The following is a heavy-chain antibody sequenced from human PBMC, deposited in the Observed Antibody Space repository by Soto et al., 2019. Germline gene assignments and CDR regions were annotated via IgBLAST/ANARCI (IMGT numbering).Heavy chain of an antibody. D-gene: IGHD6-6*01. CDR3: ARVAVAARRTYWFDP. CDR1: GYTFTSYG. V-gene: IGHV1-18*01. Sequence: ASVKVSCKASGYTFTSYGISWVRQAPGQGLEWMGWNSAYDGNTNYAQRLQGRVTMTTDTSTSTAYMELRSLRYDDTAVYYCARVAVAARRTYWFDPWGQGTLVTVSS. CDR2: NSAYDGNT. J-gene: IGHJ5*02.